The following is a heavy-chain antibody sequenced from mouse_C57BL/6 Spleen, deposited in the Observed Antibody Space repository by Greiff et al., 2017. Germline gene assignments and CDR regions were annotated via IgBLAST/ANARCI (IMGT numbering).Heavy chain of an antibody. CDR3: AKNNYYGSRAMDY. V-gene: IGHV2-5*01. J-gene: IGHJ4*01. CDR2: IWRGGST. D-gene: IGHD1-1*01. CDR1: GFSLTSYG. Sequence: VKLVESGPGLVQPSQSLSITSTVSGFSLTSYGVHWVRQSPGKGLEWLGVIWRGGSTDYNAAFMSRLSITKDNSKSQVFFKMNSLQADDTAIYYCAKNNYYGSRAMDYWGQGTSVTVSS.